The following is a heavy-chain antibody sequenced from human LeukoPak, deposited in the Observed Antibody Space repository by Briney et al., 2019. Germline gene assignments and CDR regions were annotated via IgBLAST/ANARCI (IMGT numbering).Heavy chain of an antibody. J-gene: IGHJ3*02. CDR3: ASSLLRPYAFDI. Sequence: PSETLSLTCTVSGGSISSGGYYWSWIRQHPGKGLEWIGYIYYSGSTYYNPSLKSRVTISVDTSKNQSSLKLSSVTAADTAVYYCASSLLRPYAFDIWGQGTMVTVSS. CDR1: GGSISSGGYY. V-gene: IGHV4-31*03. D-gene: IGHD3-3*01. CDR2: IYYSGST.